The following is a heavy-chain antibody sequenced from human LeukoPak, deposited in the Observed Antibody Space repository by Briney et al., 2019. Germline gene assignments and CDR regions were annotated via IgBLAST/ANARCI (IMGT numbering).Heavy chain of an antibody. CDR3: ATWTGITPY. CDR1: GFTFSSYA. Sequence: GGSLRLSCAASGFTFSSYAMRWVRQAPGKGLEWVAVISYDGSNKYYADSVKGRFTISRDNSKNTLYLQMNSLRVEDTAVYYCATWTGITPYWGQGTLVTVSS. J-gene: IGHJ4*02. V-gene: IGHV3-30-3*01. D-gene: IGHD1-20*01. CDR2: ISYDGSNK.